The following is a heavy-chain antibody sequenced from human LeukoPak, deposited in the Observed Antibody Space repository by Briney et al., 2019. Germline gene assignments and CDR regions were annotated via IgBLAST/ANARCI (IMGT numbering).Heavy chain of an antibody. D-gene: IGHD6-19*01. Sequence: IPSETLSLTCTVSGGSISISSDYWGWIRQPPGKGLEWIGEINHSGSTNYNPSLKSRVTISVDTSKDQFSLKLSSVTAADTAVYYCARTRIAVAGTPLCYWGQGTLVTVSS. CDR3: ARTRIAVAGTPLCY. J-gene: IGHJ4*02. CDR1: GGSISISSDY. V-gene: IGHV4-39*07. CDR2: INHSGST.